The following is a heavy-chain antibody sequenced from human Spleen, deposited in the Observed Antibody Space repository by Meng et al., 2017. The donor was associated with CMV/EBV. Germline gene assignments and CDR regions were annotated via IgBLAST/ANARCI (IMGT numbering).Heavy chain of an antibody. Sequence: ASVKVSCKASGYTFTSYGISWVRQAPGQGLEWMGWTSAYNGNTNYAQKLQGRVTMTTDTSTSTAYMELRSLRSDDTAVYYCALMTPAAIFGVVTHYYYYGMEVWGQGTTVTVSS. CDR1: GYTFTSYG. D-gene: IGHD3-3*01. CDR2: TSAYNGNT. CDR3: ALMTPAAIFGVVTHYYYYGMEV. V-gene: IGHV1-18*01. J-gene: IGHJ6*02.